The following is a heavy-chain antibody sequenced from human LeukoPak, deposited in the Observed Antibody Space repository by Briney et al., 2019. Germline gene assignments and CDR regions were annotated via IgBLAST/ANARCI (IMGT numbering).Heavy chain of an antibody. CDR1: GYTFTGYY. V-gene: IGHV1-2*02. Sequence: ASVKVSCKASGYTFTGYYMHWVRQAPGQGLEWMGWINPNSGGTNYAQKFQGRVTMTRDTSISTAYMELSRLRSDDTAVYYCARDLPYYYDSSGYLDYWGQGTLVTVSS. CDR3: ARDLPYYYDSSGYLDY. CDR2: INPNSGGT. D-gene: IGHD3-22*01. J-gene: IGHJ4*02.